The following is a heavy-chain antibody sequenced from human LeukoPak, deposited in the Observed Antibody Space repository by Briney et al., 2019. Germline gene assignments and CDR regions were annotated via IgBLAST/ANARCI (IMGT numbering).Heavy chain of an antibody. CDR2: ISSSSSYI. D-gene: IGHD6-6*01. CDR3: ARDLDSSSSNDWFDP. V-gene: IGHV3-21*01. CDR1: GFTFSSYS. J-gene: IGHJ5*02. Sequence: PGGSLRLSCAASGFTFSSYSMNWVRQAPGKGLEWVSSISSSSSYIYYADSLKGRFTISRDNAKNSLYLQMNSLRAEDTAVYYCARDLDSSSSNDWFDPWGQGTLVTVSS.